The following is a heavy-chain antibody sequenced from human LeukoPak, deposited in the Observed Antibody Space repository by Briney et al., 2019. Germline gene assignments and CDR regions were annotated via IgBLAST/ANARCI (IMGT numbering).Heavy chain of an antibody. Sequence: GASLKISCKASGCTFSGYAIIWVRQAPGQGLEWMGGFIPIFGTANYAQKFQGRVTITADESTSTAYMELSSLRSEDTAVYYCARDLDVVVPAAIWSGGSWFDPWGQGTLVTVSS. CDR2: FIPIFGTA. J-gene: IGHJ5*02. CDR1: GCTFSGYA. CDR3: ARDLDVVVPAAIWSGGSWFDP. D-gene: IGHD2-2*01. V-gene: IGHV1-69*13.